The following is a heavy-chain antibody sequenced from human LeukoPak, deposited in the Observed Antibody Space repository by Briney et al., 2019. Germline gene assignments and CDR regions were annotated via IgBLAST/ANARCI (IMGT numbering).Heavy chain of an antibody. J-gene: IGHJ4*02. V-gene: IGHV3-23*01. CDR3: AKSLLVGSFLYYFDY. D-gene: IGHD1-26*01. CDR1: GFTFSSYA. CDR2: ISGSGGST. Sequence: GGSLRLSCAASGFTFSSYAMSWVRQAPGKGLEWVSAISGSGGSTYYADSVKGRFTISRDNSKNTLYLQMNSLRAEDTAVYYCAKSLLVGSFLYYFDYWGQGTLVTVSS.